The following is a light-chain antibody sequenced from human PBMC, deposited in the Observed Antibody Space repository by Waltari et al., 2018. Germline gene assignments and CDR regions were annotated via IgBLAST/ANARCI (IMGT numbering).Light chain of an antibody. CDR1: SSDVGAYDL. Sequence: QSAPTQPASVSGSPGQSITISCPGTSSDVGAYDLVSSHQQYPGKAPKVMIYGVNNRPSGVSNRFSGSKSGNTASLIISGLQADDEADYYCSSYTTSGTLVFGTGTKVTVL. J-gene: IGLJ1*01. CDR3: SSYTTSGTLV. CDR2: GVN. V-gene: IGLV2-14*01.